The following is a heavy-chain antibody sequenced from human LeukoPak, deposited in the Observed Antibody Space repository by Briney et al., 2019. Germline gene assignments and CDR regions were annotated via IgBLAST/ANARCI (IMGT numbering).Heavy chain of an antibody. V-gene: IGHV3-30*03. J-gene: IGHJ4*02. CDR2: ISYDGSNK. CDR1: GFTFSSYG. Sequence: PGGSLRLSCAASGFTFSSYGMHWVRQAPGKGLEWVAVISYDGSNKYYADSVKGRFTISRDNSKNTLYLQMNSLRTEDTAVYSCARGGGDIATPPDYWGQGTLVTVSS. CDR3: ARGGGDIATPPDY. D-gene: IGHD2-15*01.